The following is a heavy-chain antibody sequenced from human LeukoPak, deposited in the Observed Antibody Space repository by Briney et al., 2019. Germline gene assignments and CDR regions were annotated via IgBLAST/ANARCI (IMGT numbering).Heavy chain of an antibody. D-gene: IGHD3-3*01. CDR2: IYHTGST. Sequence: SQTLSLTCDVSGGSISSGLYSWSWIRQPLGKGLEWIGYIYHTGSTYYNPSLKSRVTISVDTSQNQFSLKLSSVTAADTAVYYCARDEAIFGAGYYYGMDVWGQGTTVTVSS. CDR3: ARDEAIFGAGYYYGMDV. V-gene: IGHV4-30-2*05. CDR1: GGSISSGLYS. J-gene: IGHJ6*02.